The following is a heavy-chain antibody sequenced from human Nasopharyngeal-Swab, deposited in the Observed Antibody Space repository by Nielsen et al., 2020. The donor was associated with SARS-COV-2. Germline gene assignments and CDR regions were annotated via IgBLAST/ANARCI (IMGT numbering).Heavy chain of an antibody. V-gene: IGHV3-21*01. J-gene: IGHJ6*02. Sequence: GESLTISCAASGFTFSSYSMNWVRQAPGKGLEWVSSISSSSSYIYYADSVKGRFTISRDNAKNSLYLQMNSLRAEDTAVYYCARGRAMIVVVDPYGMDVWGQGTTVTVSS. D-gene: IGHD3-22*01. CDR2: ISSSSSYI. CDR3: ARGRAMIVVVDPYGMDV. CDR1: GFTFSSYS.